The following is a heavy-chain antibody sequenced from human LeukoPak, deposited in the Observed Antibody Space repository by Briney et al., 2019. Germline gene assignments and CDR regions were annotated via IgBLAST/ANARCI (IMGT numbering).Heavy chain of an antibody. CDR1: GFTFDDYG. CDR2: INWNGGST. Sequence: PGGSLRLSCAASGFTFDDYGMSWVRQAPGKGLEWVSGINWNGGSTGYADSVKGRFTISRDNAKNSLYLQMNSLRAEDTALYYCARDSGKGYFHISFNYWGQGALVTVSS. D-gene: IGHD1-14*01. J-gene: IGHJ4*02. V-gene: IGHV3-20*04. CDR3: ARDSGKGYFHISFNY.